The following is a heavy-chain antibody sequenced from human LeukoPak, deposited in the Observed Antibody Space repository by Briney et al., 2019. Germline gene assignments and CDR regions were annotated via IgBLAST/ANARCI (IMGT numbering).Heavy chain of an antibody. CDR3: ARSDILPDY. CDR2: INIDGSDT. V-gene: IGHV3-74*01. CDR1: GFTFSSYW. J-gene: IGHJ4*02. D-gene: IGHD3-9*01. Sequence: PGGSLRLSCAASGFTFSSYWMHTVRQVPGKGLVWVSRINIDGSDTSYADSVKGRFTISRDNAKNTLYLQMNSLRAEDTAVYYCARSDILPDYWGQGTLVTVSS.